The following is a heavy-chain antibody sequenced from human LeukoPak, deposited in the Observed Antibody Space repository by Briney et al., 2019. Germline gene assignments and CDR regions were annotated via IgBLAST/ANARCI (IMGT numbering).Heavy chain of an antibody. D-gene: IGHD4-17*01. Sequence: SETLSLTCTVSGGSIISGDYYWSWIRQPPGKGLEWIGYIYYSGSTYYNPSLKSRVTISVDTSKNQFSLQLISVTPEDTAVYYCARDRYGDYGYYFDYWGQGTLVTVSS. CDR2: IYYSGST. CDR3: ARDRYGDYGYYFDY. CDR1: GGSIISGDYY. J-gene: IGHJ4*02. V-gene: IGHV4-30-4*01.